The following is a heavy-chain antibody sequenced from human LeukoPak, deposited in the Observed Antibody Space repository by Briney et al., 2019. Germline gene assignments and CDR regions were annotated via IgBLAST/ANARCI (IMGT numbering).Heavy chain of an antibody. D-gene: IGHD2-15*01. Sequence: PGGSLRLSCAASGFTFSSYSMNWVRQAPGKGLEWVSYISSSSNTIYYADSVKGRFTISRDNAKNSLYLQMNSLRAEDTAVYYCARDRYCSGGSCYPLDYWGQGTLVTVSS. V-gene: IGHV3-48*04. CDR2: ISSSSNTI. CDR1: GFTFSSYS. J-gene: IGHJ4*02. CDR3: ARDRYCSGGSCYPLDY.